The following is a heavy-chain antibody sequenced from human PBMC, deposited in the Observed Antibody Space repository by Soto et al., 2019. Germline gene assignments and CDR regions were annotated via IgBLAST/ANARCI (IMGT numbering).Heavy chain of an antibody. CDR1: GVSFHNYG. CDR2: INPASQLR. CDR3: ARMKLARLDH. V-gene: IGHV1-69*09. Sequence: QVQLLQSGTEVKRPGSSVKVSCRASGVSFHNYGFAWVRQAPGRGLEWVGKINPASQLRNYQQSLQGRVTITADTSTRTAYMELTGLTSEDTAVYYCARMKLARLDHWGQGTLVTVSS. J-gene: IGHJ4*02.